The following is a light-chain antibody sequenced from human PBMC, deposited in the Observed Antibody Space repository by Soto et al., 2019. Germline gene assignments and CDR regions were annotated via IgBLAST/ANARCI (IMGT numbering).Light chain of an antibody. CDR3: QQIYSFSWT. CDR2: WAS. CDR1: HNVLDSSNNKNY. V-gene: IGKV4-1*01. Sequence: DFLVSQTTVSLAVSLLERAPINCKASHNVLDSSNNKNYLAWYQQKPGQPPKLLIYWASTRESGVPDRFSGSGSGTDFTLTISSLQAEDVAVYYCQQIYSFSWTFGQGTKVDIK. J-gene: IGKJ1*01.